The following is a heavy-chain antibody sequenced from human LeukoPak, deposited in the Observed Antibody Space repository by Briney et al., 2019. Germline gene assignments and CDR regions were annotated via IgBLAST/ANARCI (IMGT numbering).Heavy chain of an antibody. CDR2: ISSSGSTI. D-gene: IGHD1-26*01. CDR1: GFTFSSYN. Sequence: GGSLRLSCVVSGFTFSSYNMSWIRQAPGKGLEWVSYISSSGSTIYYADSVKGRFTISRDNAKNSLYLQMNSLRAEDTAVYYCARARGSYEDAFDIWGQGTIVTVSS. J-gene: IGHJ3*02. CDR3: ARARGSYEDAFDI. V-gene: IGHV3-11*04.